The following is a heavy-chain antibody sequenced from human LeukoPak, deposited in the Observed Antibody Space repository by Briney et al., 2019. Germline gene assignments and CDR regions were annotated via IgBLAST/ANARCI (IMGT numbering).Heavy chain of an antibody. V-gene: IGHV4-59*01. J-gene: IGHJ4*02. D-gene: IGHD2-15*01. CDR3: ARGPPKYCSGGSCYHPPFDY. Sequence: SETLSLTCTVSGSSISSYYWSWIRQPPGKGLEWIGYIYYSGSTNYNPSLKSRVAISVDTSKNQFSLKLSSVTAADTAVYYCARGPPKYCSGGSCYHPPFDYWGQGTLVTVSS. CDR2: IYYSGST. CDR1: GSSISSYY.